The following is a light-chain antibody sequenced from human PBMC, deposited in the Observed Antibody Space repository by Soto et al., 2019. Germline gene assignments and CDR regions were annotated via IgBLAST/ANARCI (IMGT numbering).Light chain of an antibody. CDR3: QQYENWPWT. CDR2: AAS. V-gene: IGKV3-15*01. J-gene: IGKJ1*01. Sequence: ERVVTQSPATLSVSPGEGATLSCRASESVNTNLAWYQQKPGQAPRLLIYAASTRATGVSARFSGSGSGTEFTLTISSLQSEDVATYYCQQYENWPWTFGQGTKV. CDR1: ESVNTN.